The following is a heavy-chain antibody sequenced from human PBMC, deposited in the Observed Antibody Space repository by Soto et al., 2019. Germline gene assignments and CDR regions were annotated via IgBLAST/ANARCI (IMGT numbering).Heavy chain of an antibody. CDR1: GYPFTSYG. D-gene: IGHD5-12*01. Sequence: ASVKVSCKASGYPFTSYGIHWVRQAPGQRLEWMGWINAGNGNTKYSQKFQGRVTITRDTSASTAYMELSSLRSEDTAVYYCARTSGLTAVDYWGQGTLVTVSS. V-gene: IGHV1-3*01. CDR3: ARTSGLTAVDY. CDR2: INAGNGNT. J-gene: IGHJ4*02.